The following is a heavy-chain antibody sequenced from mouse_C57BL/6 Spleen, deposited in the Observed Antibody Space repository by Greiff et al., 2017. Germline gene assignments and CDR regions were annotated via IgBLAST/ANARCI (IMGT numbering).Heavy chain of an antibody. V-gene: IGHV1-15*01. Sequence: QVQLQQSGAELVRPGASVTLSCKASGYTFTDYEMHWVKQTPVHGLEWIGALDPETGGTAYNQKFKGKAILTADKSSSTAYMELRSLTSEDSAVYYCTRWGTTERDYFDYWGQGTTLTVSS. CDR1: GYTFTDYE. D-gene: IGHD1-1*01. J-gene: IGHJ2*01. CDR3: TRWGTTERDYFDY. CDR2: LDPETGGT.